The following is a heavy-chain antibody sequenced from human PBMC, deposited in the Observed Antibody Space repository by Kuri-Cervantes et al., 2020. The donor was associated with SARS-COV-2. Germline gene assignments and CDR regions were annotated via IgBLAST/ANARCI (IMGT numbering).Heavy chain of an antibody. CDR2: IYYSGST. V-gene: IGHV4-39*07. D-gene: IGHD3-22*01. Sequence: GSLRLSCTVPGGSISSSSYYWGWIRQPPGKGLEWIGSIYYSGSTYYNPSLKSRVTISVDTSKNQFSLKLSSVTAADTAVYYCARLSYYYDSSGYYGGNWFDPWGQGTLVTVSS. J-gene: IGHJ5*02. CDR3: ARLSYYYDSSGYYGGNWFDP. CDR1: GGSISSSSYY.